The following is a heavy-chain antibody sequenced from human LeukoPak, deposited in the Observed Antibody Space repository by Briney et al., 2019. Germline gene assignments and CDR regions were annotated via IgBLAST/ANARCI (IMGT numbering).Heavy chain of an antibody. CDR3: ARVTMGWFDP. V-gene: IGHV3-48*03. CDR1: GFTFSSYE. CDR2: ISSSGSTI. J-gene: IGHJ5*02. Sequence: GGSLRLSCAASGFTFSSYEMNWVRQAPGKGLEWVSYISSSGSTIYYADSVKGRFTISRDNAKNSLYLQMNSLRAEDTAVYYCARVTMGWFDPWGQGTLVTVSS. D-gene: IGHD2-8*01.